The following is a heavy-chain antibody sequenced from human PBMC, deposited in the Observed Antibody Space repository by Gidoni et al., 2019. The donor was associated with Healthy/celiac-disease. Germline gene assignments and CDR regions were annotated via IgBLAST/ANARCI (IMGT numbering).Heavy chain of an antibody. D-gene: IGHD3-16*02. V-gene: IGHV3-30*03. J-gene: IGHJ4*02. Sequence: QVQLVESGGGVVQPGRSLRLSCAASGFTFSSYGMHWVRQAPGKGLEWVAVISYDGSNKYYADSVQGRFTISRDNSKNTLYLQMNSLRAEDTAVYYCASSSLRLGELSPLDYWGQGTLVTVSS. CDR1: GFTFSSYG. CDR2: ISYDGSNK. CDR3: ASSSLRLGELSPLDY.